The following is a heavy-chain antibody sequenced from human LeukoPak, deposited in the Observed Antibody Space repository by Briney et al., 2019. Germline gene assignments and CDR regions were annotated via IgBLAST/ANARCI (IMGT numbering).Heavy chain of an antibody. Sequence: ASVKVSCTASGYSFTGYYIHWMRQAPGRGLEWMGWINPNSGVTKCAQQFQGRVTMTRDTSITTAYMELSSLRSDDTAVYYRARVRPDGDKMFYFDNWGQGTLVTVSS. J-gene: IGHJ4*02. CDR1: GYSFTGYY. CDR2: INPNSGVT. D-gene: IGHD1-14*01. V-gene: IGHV1-2*02. CDR3: ARVRPDGDKMFYFDN.